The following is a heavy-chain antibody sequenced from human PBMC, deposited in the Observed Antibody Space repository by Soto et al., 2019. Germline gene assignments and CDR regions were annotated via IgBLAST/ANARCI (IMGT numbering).Heavy chain of an antibody. CDR1: GYTFISHG. CDR3: ARLSSSIVVVPDYGMDV. D-gene: IGHD2-15*01. V-gene: IGHV1-18*04. Sequence: QVQLVQSGVEVKKPGASVKVSCKASGYTFISHGISWVRQAPGQGLEWMGWISGKNGNTNYAQKLQGRVTLTTDTYTRTAYMELRSLRSDDTAVYYCARLSSSIVVVPDYGMDVWGQGTTVTVSS. CDR2: ISGKNGNT. J-gene: IGHJ6*02.